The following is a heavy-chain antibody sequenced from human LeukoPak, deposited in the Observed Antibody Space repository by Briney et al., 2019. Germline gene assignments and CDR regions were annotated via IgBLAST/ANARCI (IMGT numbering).Heavy chain of an antibody. J-gene: IGHJ4*02. CDR1: AFTFSDYY. V-gene: IGHV3-7*01. CDR3: ARDGIAAAVRNFDF. D-gene: IGHD6-13*01. CDR2: IKEDGSQK. Sequence: PGGSLRLSCAASAFTFSDYYMSWIRQAPGKGLEWVANIKEDGSQKNYVDSVKGRFTISRDNAKNSLYLQMNSLRTEDTAVYYCARDGIAAAVRNFDFWGQGNLVTVSS.